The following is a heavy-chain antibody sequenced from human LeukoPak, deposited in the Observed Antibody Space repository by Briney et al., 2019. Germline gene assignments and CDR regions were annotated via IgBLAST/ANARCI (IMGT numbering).Heavy chain of an antibody. CDR2: ISYDGSNK. Sequence: GRSLRLSCAASGFTFSSYAMHWVRQAPGKGLEWVAVISYDGSNKYYADSVKGRFTISRDNSKNTLYLQMNSLRAEDTAVYYCARELLWFGEFGGMDVWGQGTTVTVSS. CDR3: ARELLWFGEFGGMDV. J-gene: IGHJ6*02. D-gene: IGHD3-10*01. CDR1: GFTFSSYA. V-gene: IGHV3-30*07.